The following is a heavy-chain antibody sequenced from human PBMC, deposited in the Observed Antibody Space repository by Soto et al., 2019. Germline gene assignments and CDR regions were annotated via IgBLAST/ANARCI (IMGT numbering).Heavy chain of an antibody. CDR1: GGSISSSNW. CDR2: IYHSGST. CDR3: ARGEYYAEGCCGMDV. D-gene: IGHD3-10*01. J-gene: IGHJ6*02. Sequence: QVQLQESGPGLVKPSGTLSLTCAVSGGSISSSNWWSWVRQPPGKGLEWIGEIYHSGSTNYNPSLKSRVTISVDKSKNQFSMQLRSVTAADTAVYYCARGEYYAEGCCGMDVWGQGTTVTVSS. V-gene: IGHV4-4*02.